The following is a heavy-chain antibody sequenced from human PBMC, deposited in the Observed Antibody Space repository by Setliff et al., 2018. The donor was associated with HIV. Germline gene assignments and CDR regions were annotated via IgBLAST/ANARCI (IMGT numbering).Heavy chain of an antibody. CDR2: ISGSGDST. CDR1: GFTFSSYA. Sequence: GGSLRLSCAASGFTFSSYAITWVRQAPGKGLEWVSAISGSGDSTFYADSVQGRFTISRDNSKNTLYLQMNSLRAEDTAVYYCARLMTIPGVAVTPVDYWGQGALVTVS. D-gene: IGHD2-8*01. CDR3: ARLMTIPGVAVTPVDY. V-gene: IGHV3-23*01. J-gene: IGHJ4*02.